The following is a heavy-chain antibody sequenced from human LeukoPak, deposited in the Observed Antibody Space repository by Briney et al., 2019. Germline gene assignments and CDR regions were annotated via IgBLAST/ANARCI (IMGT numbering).Heavy chain of an antibody. CDR2: INHSGST. Sequence: SETLSLTCAVYGGSFSGYYWSWIRQPPGKGLEWIGEINHSGSTNYNPSLKSRVTISVDTSKNQFSLKLSSVTAADTAVYYCARGRGYDFSQGYCYYYMDVWGKGTTVTVSS. CDR1: GGSFSGYY. J-gene: IGHJ6*03. CDR3: ARGRGYDFSQGYCYYYMDV. V-gene: IGHV4-34*01. D-gene: IGHD3-3*01.